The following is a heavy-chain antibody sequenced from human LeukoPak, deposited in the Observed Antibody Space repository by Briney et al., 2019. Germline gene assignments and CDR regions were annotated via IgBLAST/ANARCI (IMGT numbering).Heavy chain of an antibody. J-gene: IGHJ5*02. Sequence: GGSLRLSCAASGFTVRNYCMSWVRQAPGKGLEWVAVIYGDGTTYYADSVKGRFTFSGDTLKNTLSLQMDSLRAADTAMYYCARGSPVASGRYSIYSSWGQGTLVTVSP. CDR3: ARGSPVASGRYSIYSS. V-gene: IGHV3-53*01. CDR2: IYGDGTT. CDR1: GFTVRNYC. D-gene: IGHD3-10*01.